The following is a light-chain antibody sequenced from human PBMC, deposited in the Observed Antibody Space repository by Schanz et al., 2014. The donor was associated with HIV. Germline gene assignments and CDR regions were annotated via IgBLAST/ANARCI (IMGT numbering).Light chain of an antibody. Sequence: EIVLTQSPGSLSLSPGGRATLSCGASQRLSSSYLAWYQQKRDQPPRLVIYATSTRAAGIPDRFSGTGSGTDFTLSISSLQPDDFATYYCQQYSYFSTFGQGTKVEIK. CDR1: QRLSSSY. V-gene: IGKV3-20*01. CDR2: ATS. CDR3: QQYSYFST. J-gene: IGKJ1*01.